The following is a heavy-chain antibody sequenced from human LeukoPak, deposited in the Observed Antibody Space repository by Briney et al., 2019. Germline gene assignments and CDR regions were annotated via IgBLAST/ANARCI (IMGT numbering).Heavy chain of an antibody. Sequence: GGSLRLSCAASGFTFSTYAMSWVRQAPGKGLEWVSVIGSSGAYTYYADSVKGRFTLSRDNSKNTVYLQMNSLRVEDTAVYYCANGGGYSILNWLDPWGQGTLVTVSS. V-gene: IGHV3-23*01. CDR2: IGSSGAYT. CDR1: GFTFSTYA. D-gene: IGHD4-11*01. J-gene: IGHJ5*02. CDR3: ANGGGYSILNWLDP.